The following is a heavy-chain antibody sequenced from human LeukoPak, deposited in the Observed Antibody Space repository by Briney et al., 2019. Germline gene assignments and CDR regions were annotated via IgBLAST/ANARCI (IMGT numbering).Heavy chain of an antibody. J-gene: IGHJ5*02. CDR1: GGSISSGGYY. V-gene: IGHV4-31*03. CDR2: TYYSGST. D-gene: IGHD3-16*02. Sequence: SETLSLTCTVSGGSISSGGYYWSWIRQHPGKGLEWIGYTYYSGSTHYNPSLKSRVTISVDTSKNQFSLKLSSVTAADTAVYYCARMKGNYDYVWGSYRYSNWFDPWGQGTLVTVSS. CDR3: ARMKGNYDYVWGSYRYSNWFDP.